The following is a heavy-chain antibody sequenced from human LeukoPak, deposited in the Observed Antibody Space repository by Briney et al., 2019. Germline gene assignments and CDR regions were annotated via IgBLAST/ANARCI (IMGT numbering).Heavy chain of an antibody. CDR2: IYTSGST. Sequence: SEPLSLTCTVSGGSISSYYWSWTRQPAGKGLEWIGHIYTSGSTNYNPSLKSRVTMSVETSKNQFSLKLSSVTAADTAVYYCARDPSARYYFDYWGQGTLVTVSS. V-gene: IGHV4-4*07. CDR3: ARDPSARYYFDY. J-gene: IGHJ4*02. CDR1: GGSISSYY.